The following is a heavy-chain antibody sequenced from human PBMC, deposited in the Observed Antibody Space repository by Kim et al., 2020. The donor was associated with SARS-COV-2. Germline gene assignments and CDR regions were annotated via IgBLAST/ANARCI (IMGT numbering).Heavy chain of an antibody. Sequence: FTIARDNSKNTLYLQMNSLRAEDTAVYYCAKVRITMIVVVITRGQYYFDYWGQGTVVTVSS. V-gene: IGHV3-23*01. CDR3: AKVRITMIVVVITRGQYYFDY. J-gene: IGHJ4*02. D-gene: IGHD3-22*01.